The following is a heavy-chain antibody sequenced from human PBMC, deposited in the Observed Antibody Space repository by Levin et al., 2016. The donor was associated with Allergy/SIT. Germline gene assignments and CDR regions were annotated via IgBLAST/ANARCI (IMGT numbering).Heavy chain of an antibody. CDR1: TGPIYVSSYY. Sequence: GSLRLSCVFSTGPIYVSSYYWGWIRQPPGEGLEWIGSIHGSGNTYYNPSLKSRVTISGDTSANQFSLRLTSVTAADTAIYYCARQDGFWVSSGYRPYYFDYWGRGNPGHRLL. V-gene: IGHV4-39*01. CDR3: ARQDGFWVSSGYRPYYFDY. D-gene: IGHD3-22*01. J-gene: IGHJ4*02. CDR2: IHGSGNT.